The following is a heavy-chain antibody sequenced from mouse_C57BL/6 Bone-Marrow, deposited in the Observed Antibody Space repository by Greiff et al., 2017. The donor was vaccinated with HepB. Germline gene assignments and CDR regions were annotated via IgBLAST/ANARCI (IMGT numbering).Heavy chain of an antibody. Sequence: EVKLMDSGGGLVQSGRSLRLSCATSGFTFSDFYMEWVRQAPGKGLEWIAASRNKANDYTTEYSASVKGRFIVSRDTSQSILYLQMNALRAEDTAIYYCARDDGYYAMDYWGQGTSVTVSS. CDR2: SRNKANDYTT. J-gene: IGHJ4*01. V-gene: IGHV7-1*01. CDR1: GFTFSDFY. CDR3: ARDDGYYAMDY.